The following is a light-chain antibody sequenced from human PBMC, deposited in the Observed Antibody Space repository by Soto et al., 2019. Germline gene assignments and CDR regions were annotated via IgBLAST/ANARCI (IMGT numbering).Light chain of an antibody. J-gene: IGKJ1*01. V-gene: IGKV3-20*01. CDR3: QQYGSSPAWP. Sequence: IALTLSPSTLSLSPGERATLSCGASQSVSSSCLAWYQQKPGQAPRLLIYGASSRATGIPDRFSGSGSWTDFTLTISRLEPEDFAVYYCQQYGSSPAWPFGQGTKVDIK. CDR2: GAS. CDR1: QSVSSSC.